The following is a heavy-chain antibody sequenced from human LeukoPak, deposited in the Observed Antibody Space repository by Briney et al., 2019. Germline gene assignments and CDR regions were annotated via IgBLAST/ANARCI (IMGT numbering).Heavy chain of an antibody. V-gene: IGHV3-33*08. CDR2: TSYDGSKE. CDR3: ARWDGGDEGRLRY. Sequence: PGGSLRLSCAASGFTFSSYEMNWVRQAPGKGLEWVAYTSYDGSKENYIESVKGRFIISRDNSRNTLHLQMNSLRAEDTALYYCARWDGGDEGRLRYWGQGTLVTVSS. J-gene: IGHJ4*02. D-gene: IGHD2-21*02. CDR1: GFTFSSYE.